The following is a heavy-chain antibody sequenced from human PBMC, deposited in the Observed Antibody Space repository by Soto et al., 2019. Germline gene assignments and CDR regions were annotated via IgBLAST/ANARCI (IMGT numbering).Heavy chain of an antibody. CDR2: IFSNDEK. D-gene: IGHD1-26*01. CDR3: ARIEGDGSPGGFDY. Sequence: QVTLKESGPVLVKPTETLTLTCTVSGFSLSTARMGVSWIRQPPGKALEWLAHIFSNDEKSYSTSLKSRLTISKDTSKSQVVHTMTNMDPVDTATYYCARIEGDGSPGGFDYWGQGTLVTVSS. V-gene: IGHV2-26*01. CDR1: GFSLSTARMG. J-gene: IGHJ4*02.